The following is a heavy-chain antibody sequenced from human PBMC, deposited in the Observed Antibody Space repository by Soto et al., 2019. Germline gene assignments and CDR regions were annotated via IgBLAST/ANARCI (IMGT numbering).Heavy chain of an antibody. V-gene: IGHV4-31*03. J-gene: IGHJ5*02. D-gene: IGHD3-16*01. Sequence: SETLSLTCTVSGGSISSGGYYWSWIRQHPGKGLEWIGYIYYSGSTYYNPSLKSRVTISVDTSKNQFSLKLSSVTAADTAVYYCARDGDASWFDPWGQGTLVTVSS. CDR2: IYYSGST. CDR1: GGSISSGGYY. CDR3: ARDGDASWFDP.